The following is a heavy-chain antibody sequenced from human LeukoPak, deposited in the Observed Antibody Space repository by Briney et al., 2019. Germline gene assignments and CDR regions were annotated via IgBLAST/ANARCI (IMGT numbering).Heavy chain of an antibody. CDR3: ARDRGYCTNGVCYEYYYYYYMDV. CDR1: GGTFSSYA. Sequence: SVKVSCKASGGTFSSYAISWVRQAPGQGLEWMGGIIPIFGTANYAQKFQGRVTITTDESTSTAYMEPSSLRSEDTAVYYCARDRGYCTNGVCYEYYYYYYMDVWGKGTTVTVSS. J-gene: IGHJ6*03. V-gene: IGHV1-69*05. D-gene: IGHD2-8*01. CDR2: IIPIFGTA.